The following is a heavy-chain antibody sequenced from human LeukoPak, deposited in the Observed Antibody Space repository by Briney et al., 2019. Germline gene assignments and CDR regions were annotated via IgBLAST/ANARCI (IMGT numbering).Heavy chain of an antibody. Sequence: GGSLRLSCAASGFTFSGSAMHWVRQASGKGLEWVGRIRSKANSYATAYAASVKGRFTISRDDSKNTAYLQMNSLKTEDTAVYYCTRSYGDYGYYYYYMDVWGKGTTVTISS. CDR1: GFTFSGSA. CDR3: TRSYGDYGYYYYYMDV. D-gene: IGHD4-17*01. CDR2: IRSKANSYAT. V-gene: IGHV3-73*01. J-gene: IGHJ6*03.